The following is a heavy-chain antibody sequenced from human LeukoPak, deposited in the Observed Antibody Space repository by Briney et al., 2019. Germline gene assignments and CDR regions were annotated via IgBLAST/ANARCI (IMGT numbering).Heavy chain of an antibody. Sequence: SCAASGFPFSSYEMNWVRQAPGKGLEWASYISSSGSTIYYADSVKGRLTISRDNAKNSLDLQIKSLRTEDTAVYYCARAPYGSGSYLYWGQGTLVTVSS. CDR3: ARAPYGSGSYLY. D-gene: IGHD3-10*01. J-gene: IGHJ4*02. CDR1: GFPFSSYE. CDR2: ISSSGSTI. V-gene: IGHV3-48*03.